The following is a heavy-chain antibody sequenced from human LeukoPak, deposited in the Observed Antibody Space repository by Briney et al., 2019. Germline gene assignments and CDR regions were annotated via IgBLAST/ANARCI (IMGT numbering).Heavy chain of an antibody. CDR2: IYYSGST. Sequence: SETLSPTCTVSGGSISSYYWSWIRQPPGKGLEWIGYIYYSGSTNYNPSLKSRVTISVDTSKNQFSLKLSSVTAADTAVYYCASPGLDYWGQGTLVTVSS. CDR1: GGSISSYY. V-gene: IGHV4-59*08. CDR3: ASPGLDY. J-gene: IGHJ4*02.